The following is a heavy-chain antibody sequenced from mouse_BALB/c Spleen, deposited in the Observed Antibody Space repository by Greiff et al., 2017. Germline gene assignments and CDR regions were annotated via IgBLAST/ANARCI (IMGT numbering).Heavy chain of an antibody. CDR1: GYTFTSYW. V-gene: IGHV1-87*01. CDR3: ARSDWDGYYVDC. CDR2: IYPGDGDT. D-gene: IGHD4-1*01. J-gene: IGHJ2*01. Sequence: QVHVKQSGAELARPGASVKLSCKASGYTFTSYWMQWVKQRPGQGLEWIGAIYPGDGDTRYTQKFKGKATLTADKSSSTAYMQLSSLASEDSAVYYCARSDWDGYYVDCWGQGTTRTGSS.